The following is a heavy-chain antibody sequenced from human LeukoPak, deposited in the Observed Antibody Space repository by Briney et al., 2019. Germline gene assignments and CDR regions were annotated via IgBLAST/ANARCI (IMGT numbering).Heavy chain of an antibody. CDR3: AREGIVAVPAAMN. CDR1: GGSISSGDYY. J-gene: IGHJ4*02. Sequence: SQTLPLTCTVSGGSISSGDYYWSWIRQPPGKGLEWIGYIYYSGSTYYNPSLKSRVTISVDTSKNQFSLKLSSVTAADTAVYYCAREGIVAVPAAMNWGQGTLVTVSS. CDR2: IYYSGST. D-gene: IGHD2-2*01. V-gene: IGHV4-30-4*08.